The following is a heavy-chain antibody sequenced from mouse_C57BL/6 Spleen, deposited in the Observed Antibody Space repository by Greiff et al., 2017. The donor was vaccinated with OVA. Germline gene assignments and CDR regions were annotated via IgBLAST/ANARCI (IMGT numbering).Heavy chain of an antibody. J-gene: IGHJ3*01. CDR3: ARSGSSGAY. CDR1: GYTFTSYW. V-gene: IGHV1-64*01. Sequence: QVQLQQPGAELVKPGASVKLSCKASGYTFTSYWMHWVKQRPGQGLEWIGMIHPNSGSTNYNEKFKSKATLTVDKASSTAYMQLRSRTAEDSAVYDCARSGSSGAYWGQGTLVTVSA. CDR2: IHPNSGST. D-gene: IGHD1-1*01.